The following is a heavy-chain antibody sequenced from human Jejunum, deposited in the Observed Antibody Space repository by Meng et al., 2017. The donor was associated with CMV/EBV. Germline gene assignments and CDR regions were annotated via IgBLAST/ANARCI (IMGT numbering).Heavy chain of an antibody. V-gene: IGHV4-30-4*01. J-gene: IGHJ5*02. CDR1: VSVSSSDYY. CDR2: MYYSGST. Sequence: VSVSSSDYYWSWIRQPPGKGLEWIGHMYYSGSTYYNPSLKSRVTISVDTSKNEFSLKVNSVTAADTAVYYCARVRVYGSGIGRWFDPWGQGTLVTVSS. D-gene: IGHD3-10*01. CDR3: ARVRVYGSGIGRWFDP.